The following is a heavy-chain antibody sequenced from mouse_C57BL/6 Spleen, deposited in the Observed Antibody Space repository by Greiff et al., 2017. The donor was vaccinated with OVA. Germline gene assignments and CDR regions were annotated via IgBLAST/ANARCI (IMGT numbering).Heavy chain of an antibody. CDR1: GYTFTEYT. Sequence: QVQLKESGAELVKPGASVKLSCKASGYTFTEYTIHWVKQRSGQGLEWIGWFYPGSGSIKYNEKFKDKATLTADKSSSTVYMELSRLTSEYSAVYFCARHEDGGYDYDGGPWFAYWGQGTLVTVSA. CDR3: ARHEDGGYDYDGGPWFAY. V-gene: IGHV1-62-2*01. D-gene: IGHD2-4*01. J-gene: IGHJ3*01. CDR2: FYPGSGSI.